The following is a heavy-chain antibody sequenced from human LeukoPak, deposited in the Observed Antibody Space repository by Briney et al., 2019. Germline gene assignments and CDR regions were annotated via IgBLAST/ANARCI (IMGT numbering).Heavy chain of an antibody. V-gene: IGHV3-23*01. CDR2: ISGSGGST. J-gene: IGHJ4*02. Sequence: GGSLRLSCAASGFTFSSYAMSWVRQAPGKGLEWVSAISGSGGSTYYADSVKGRFTISRDNSKNTLYLQMNSLRAEDTAVYYCAKGFGYSSGWTPTGSSDYWGQGTLVTVSS. CDR3: AKGFGYSSGWTPTGSSDY. CDR1: GFTFSSYA. D-gene: IGHD6-19*01.